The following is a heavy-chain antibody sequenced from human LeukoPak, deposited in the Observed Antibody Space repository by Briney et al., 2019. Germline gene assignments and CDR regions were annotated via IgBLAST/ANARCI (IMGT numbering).Heavy chain of an antibody. CDR3: ARGVTMVRGVISNNYYYYYGMDV. CDR1: GGTFSSYA. D-gene: IGHD3-10*01. Sequence: SVKVSCRASGGTFSSYAISWVRQAPGQGLEWMGGIIPIFGTANYAQKFQGRVTITADESTSTAYMELSSLRSEDTAVYYCARGVTMVRGVISNNYYYYYGMDVWGKGTTVTASS. J-gene: IGHJ6*04. CDR2: IIPIFGTA. V-gene: IGHV1-69*13.